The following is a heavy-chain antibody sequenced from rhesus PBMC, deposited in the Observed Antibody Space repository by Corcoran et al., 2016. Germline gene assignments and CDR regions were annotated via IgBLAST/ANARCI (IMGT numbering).Heavy chain of an antibody. J-gene: IGHJ6*01. CDR2: INSGGGST. CDR3: AKEGGDLPYGLDS. CDR1: GFTFRSYW. V-gene: IGHV3S42*01. Sequence: ELQLGESGGGLAKPGGSLRLSCAASGFTFRSYWMTWVGQTPGKGLEWLSAINSGGGSTYYADSVKGRFTISRDNSKNTLSLQMNSLRAEDTAVYYCAKEGGDLPYGLDSWGQGVVVTVSS. D-gene: IGHD3-34*01.